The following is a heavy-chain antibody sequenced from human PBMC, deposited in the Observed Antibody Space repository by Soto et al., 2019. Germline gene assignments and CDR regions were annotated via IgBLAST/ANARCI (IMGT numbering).Heavy chain of an antibody. Sequence: LVKVSCKASGATFSSYNISWVRQTPGQGLEWMGRIIPLLGIAKYAHKSQGRVTITADKSPSTAYMELSSLRSEDTAVYYCARDDSSGYSHWGQ. CDR3: ARDDSSGYSH. D-gene: IGHD3-22*01. CDR1: GATFSSYN. V-gene: IGHV1-69*04. J-gene: IGHJ1*01. CDR2: IIPLLGIA.